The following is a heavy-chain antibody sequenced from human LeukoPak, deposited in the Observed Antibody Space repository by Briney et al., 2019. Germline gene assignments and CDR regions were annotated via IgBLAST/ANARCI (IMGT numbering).Heavy chain of an antibody. D-gene: IGHD6-13*01. J-gene: IGHJ6*03. Sequence: SETLSLTCTVSGGSISSYYWSWIRQPPGKGLEWIGYIYYSGSTNYNPSLKSRVTISVDTSKNQFSLKLSSVTAADTAVYYCASTAAAGTRYYYYYMDVWGKGTTVTISS. V-gene: IGHV4-59*01. CDR2: IYYSGST. CDR3: ASTAAAGTRYYYYYMDV. CDR1: GGSISSYY.